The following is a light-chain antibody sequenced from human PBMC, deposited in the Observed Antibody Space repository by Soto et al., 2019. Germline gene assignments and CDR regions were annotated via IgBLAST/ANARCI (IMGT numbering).Light chain of an antibody. CDR3: QQLASYPLT. Sequence: IQLTQSPSSLSASVGDRVTITCRASQGISSHLAWYQQKRGKAPKLLIYAASTLRSGVPSRFSVSGSGTDFTLTISSLQPEDFATYCCQQLASYPLTFGGGTKVEIK. CDR1: QGISSH. CDR2: AAS. V-gene: IGKV1-9*01. J-gene: IGKJ4*01.